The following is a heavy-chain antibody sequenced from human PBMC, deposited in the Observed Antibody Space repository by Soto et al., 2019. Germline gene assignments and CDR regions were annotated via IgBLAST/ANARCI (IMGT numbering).Heavy chain of an antibody. D-gene: IGHD6-13*01. V-gene: IGHV4-59*01. J-gene: IGHJ4*02. CDR1: GGSMRNYF. CDR2: IHYSGTT. CDR3: AAGEASSRNLAPYYLDS. Sequence: SETLSLTCTVSGGSMRNYFWTWIRQPPGKGLEWIGYIHYSGTTSFFPSYNPSLRSRVTISEDTSKNQFSLKLLSVTTADTAVYFCAAGEASSRNLAPYYLDSWGQGTLVTVSS.